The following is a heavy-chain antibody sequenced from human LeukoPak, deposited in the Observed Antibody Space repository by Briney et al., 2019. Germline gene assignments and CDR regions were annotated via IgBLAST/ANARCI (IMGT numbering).Heavy chain of an antibody. CDR1: GFTLSNYW. Sequence: GSLRISCAASGFTLSNYWMSWIRQPPGKGLEWIGEINHSGSTNYNPSLKSRVTISVDTSKNQFSLKLSSVTAADTAVYYCARDSPRRDLDYWGQGTLVTVSS. CDR2: INHSGST. D-gene: IGHD1-14*01. V-gene: IGHV4-34*01. CDR3: ARDSPRRDLDY. J-gene: IGHJ4*02.